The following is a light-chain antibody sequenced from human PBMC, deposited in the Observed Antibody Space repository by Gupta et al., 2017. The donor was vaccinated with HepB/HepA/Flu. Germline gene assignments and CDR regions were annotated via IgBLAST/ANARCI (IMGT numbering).Light chain of an antibody. Sequence: QSALTQPASVSGSPGQSITISCTGTTSDIGGYNFVSWYQRHPGEAPKLIMYDVNNRPSGVSNRFSGSKSGNTASLTISGLQAEDEGDDFCSSYTHSTMLVFGGGTKLTV. CDR2: DVN. CDR3: SSYTHSTMLV. CDR1: TSDIGGYNF. J-gene: IGLJ2*01. V-gene: IGLV2-14*03.